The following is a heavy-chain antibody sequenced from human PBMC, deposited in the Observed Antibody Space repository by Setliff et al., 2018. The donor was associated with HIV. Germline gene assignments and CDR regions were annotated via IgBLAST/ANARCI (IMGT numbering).Heavy chain of an antibody. CDR1: GFTVSSSY. D-gene: IGHD3-10*01. V-gene: IGHV3-66*02. CDR2: IYGGGTT. CDR3: ARELYREWDY. Sequence: GSLRLSCAASGFTVSSSYMSWVRQAPGKGLEWVSVIYGGGTTHYADSVKGRFTISRDNSKNTVYLQMNSLRVEDTAVYYCARELYREWDYWGQGTLVTVSS. J-gene: IGHJ4*02.